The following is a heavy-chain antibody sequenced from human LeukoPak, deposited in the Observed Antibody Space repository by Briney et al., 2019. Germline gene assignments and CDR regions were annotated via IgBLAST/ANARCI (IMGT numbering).Heavy chain of an antibody. CDR2: INHSGST. CDR1: GGSFSGYY. Sequence: SETLSLTCAVYGGSFSGYYWSWIRQPPGKGLEWIGEINHSGSTNYNPSLKSRVTISVDTSKNQFSLKLSSVTAADTAVYYCARGLRFFHTSYYYFDYWGQGTLVTVSS. D-gene: IGHD3-3*01. CDR3: ARGLRFFHTSYYYFDY. J-gene: IGHJ4*02. V-gene: IGHV4-34*01.